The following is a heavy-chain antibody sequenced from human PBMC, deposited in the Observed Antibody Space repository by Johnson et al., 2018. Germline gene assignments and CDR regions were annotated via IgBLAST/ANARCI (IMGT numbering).Heavy chain of an antibody. Sequence: EVQLVESGAEVKKPGESLKISCKGSGYNFNSYWIGWVRQMPGKGLEWMGIIYPGDSDTRYSPSFQGQVTISADRAINTAYLQWSSRKAADPAMYYCARHEARDFDYWGRGTLVTVSS. V-gene: IGHV5-51*03. J-gene: IGHJ4*02. CDR3: ARHEARDFDY. CDR1: GYNFNSYW. CDR2: IYPGDSDT.